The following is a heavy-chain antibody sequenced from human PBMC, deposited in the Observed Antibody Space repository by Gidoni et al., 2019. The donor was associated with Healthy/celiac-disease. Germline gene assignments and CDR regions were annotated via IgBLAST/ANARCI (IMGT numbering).Heavy chain of an antibody. CDR2: ISSSSSYI. CDR1: GFTFSSYS. Sequence: VQLVESGGGMVTPGGSLRLACAASGFTFSSYSMNRVRQGPGKGLEWVSSISSSSSYINYADSGKGRFTISRDNAKNSLYLQMNSLRAEDTAVYYCARRVVITHIDYWGQGTL. D-gene: IGHD3-22*01. CDR3: ARRVVITHIDY. V-gene: IGHV3-21*01. J-gene: IGHJ4*02.